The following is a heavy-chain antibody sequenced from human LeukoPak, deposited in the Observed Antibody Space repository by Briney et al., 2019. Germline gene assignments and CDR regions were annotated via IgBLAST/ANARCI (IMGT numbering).Heavy chain of an antibody. Sequence: GRSLRLSCAASGFTFSSYAMHWVRQAPGKGLEWVAVISYDGSNKYYADSVKGRFTISRDNSKNTLYLQMNSLRAEDTAVYYCARAGYSYGYYYYYYMDVWGKGTTVTVSS. J-gene: IGHJ6*03. D-gene: IGHD5-18*01. CDR2: ISYDGSNK. CDR3: ARAGYSYGYYYYYYMDV. CDR1: GFTFSSYA. V-gene: IGHV3-30*04.